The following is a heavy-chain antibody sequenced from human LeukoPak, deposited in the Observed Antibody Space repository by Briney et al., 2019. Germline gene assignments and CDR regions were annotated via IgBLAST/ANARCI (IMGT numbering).Heavy chain of an antibody. Sequence: GASVKDSCKASGYTFTSYGISWVRQAPGQGLEWMGWISAYNGNTNYAQKLQGRLTMTTDTSTSTAYMELTRLRSDDTAVYYCARRTTYYDILTGYYTDWFDPWGQGTLVTVSS. V-gene: IGHV1-18*01. D-gene: IGHD3-9*01. CDR1: GYTFTSYG. J-gene: IGHJ5*02. CDR3: ARRTTYYDILTGYYTDWFDP. CDR2: ISAYNGNT.